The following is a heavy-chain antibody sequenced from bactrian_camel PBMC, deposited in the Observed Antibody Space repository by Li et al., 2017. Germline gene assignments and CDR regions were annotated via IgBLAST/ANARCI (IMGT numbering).Heavy chain of an antibody. J-gene: IGHJ4*01. CDR2: VDSGGTT. CDR1: EGIITSDC. V-gene: IGHV3S53*01. D-gene: IGHD3*01. CDR3: EVQPAAQTCSAWDPPPPGEKY. Sequence: QLVESGGVSVQAGGSLTLSCAASEGIITSDCVGWFRQLPGQALGKGREGVVAVDSGGTTTYGDSVKGRFTISKDNAKNTLYLQMSSLKPEDTAMYYCEVQPAAQTCSAWDPPPPGEKYWGQGTQVTVS.